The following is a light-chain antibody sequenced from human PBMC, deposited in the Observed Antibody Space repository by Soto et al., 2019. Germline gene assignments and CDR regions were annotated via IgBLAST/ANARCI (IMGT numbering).Light chain of an antibody. CDR2: EVS. CDR1: SXDVGGYNY. CDR3: SSYTSSSTYV. J-gene: IGLJ1*01. Sequence: QSALTQPASVSGSPGQSITISCTGTSXDVGGYNYVSWYQQHPGKAPKLMIYEVSNRPSGVSNRFSGSKSGNTASLTISGLRAEDEADYYCSSYTSSSTYVFGTGTKFTVL. V-gene: IGLV2-14*01.